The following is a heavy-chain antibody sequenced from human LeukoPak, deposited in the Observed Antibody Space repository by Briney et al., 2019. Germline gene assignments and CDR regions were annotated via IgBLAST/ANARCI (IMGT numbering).Heavy chain of an antibody. V-gene: IGHV3-48*01. CDR1: GFTLSSYS. Sequence: GGSLRLSCAASGFTLSSYSMNWVRQAPGKGPEWVSFISSSKNTIYYADSVKGRFTISRDSAGNFLYLQMNSLRVEDTAVYYCAREPRSYGMDVWGQGTTVTVSS. CDR2: ISSSKNTI. J-gene: IGHJ6*02. CDR3: AREPRSYGMDV.